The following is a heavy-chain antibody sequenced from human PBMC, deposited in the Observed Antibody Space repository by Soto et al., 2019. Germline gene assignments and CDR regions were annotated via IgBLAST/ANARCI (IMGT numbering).Heavy chain of an antibody. CDR1: GGSISSGDYY. V-gene: IGHV4-30-4*01. CDR2: IYYGGST. CDR3: ARVHNFYESSSYYYVVDY. J-gene: IGHJ4*02. Sequence: SETLSLTCTVSGGSISSGDYYWSWIRQPPGKGLEWIGYIYYGGSTYYNPSLKSRVTISVDTSKNQFSLKLSSVTAADTAVYFCARVHNFYESSSYYYVVDYWGQGTLVTVPQ. D-gene: IGHD3-22*01.